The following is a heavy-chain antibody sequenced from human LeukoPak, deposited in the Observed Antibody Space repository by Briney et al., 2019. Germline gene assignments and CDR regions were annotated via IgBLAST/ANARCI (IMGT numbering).Heavy chain of an antibody. CDR1: GYTFTSYG. J-gene: IGHJ6*04. CDR3: ARDYDSGWYLTEYGMDV. D-gene: IGHD6-19*01. V-gene: IGHV1-18*04. Sequence: ASVKVSCKASGYTFTSYGISWVRQAPGQGLEWMGWNSAYNGNTNYAQKLQGRVTMTTDTSTSTAYMELRSLRSDDTAVYYCARDYDSGWYLTEYGMDVWGKGTTVTVSS. CDR2: NSAYNGNT.